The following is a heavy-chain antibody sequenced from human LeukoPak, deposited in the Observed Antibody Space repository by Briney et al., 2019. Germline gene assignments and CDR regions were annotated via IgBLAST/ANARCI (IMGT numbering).Heavy chain of an antibody. Sequence: ASVKVSCKASGYTFTSYGISWVRQAPGQGLEWMGWISAYNGNTNYAQKLQGRVTMTTDTSTSTAYMELRSLRSDDTAVYHCARDLPRYDYVWGSYRFPFDYWGQGTLVTVSS. J-gene: IGHJ4*02. CDR2: ISAYNGNT. CDR1: GYTFTSYG. D-gene: IGHD3-16*02. CDR3: ARDLPRYDYVWGSYRFPFDY. V-gene: IGHV1-18*01.